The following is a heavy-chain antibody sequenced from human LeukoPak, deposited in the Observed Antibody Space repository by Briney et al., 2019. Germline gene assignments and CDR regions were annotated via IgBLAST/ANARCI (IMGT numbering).Heavy chain of an antibody. CDR3: AKSSYYDASGYYREYYFDS. CDR1: GFSCSNYA. J-gene: IGHJ4*02. D-gene: IGHD3-22*01. V-gene: IGHV3-23*01. Sequence: GGSLRLSCVPSGFSCSNYAMSWVRQAPGKGLEWVSSISGSGGSTHYVDSVKGRFTISRDKTKNTLYLQMNSLRAEDTAVYYCAKSSYYDASGYYREYYFDSWGQGTLVTVSS. CDR2: ISGSGGST.